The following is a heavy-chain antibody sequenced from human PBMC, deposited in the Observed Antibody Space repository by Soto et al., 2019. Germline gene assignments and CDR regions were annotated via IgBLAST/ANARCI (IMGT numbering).Heavy chain of an antibody. CDR2: ISAYNGNT. J-gene: IGHJ6*03. Sequence: VASVKVSFKAAVYTFTSYGIIFVGQAPGQGREWMGWISAYNGNTNYAQKLQGRVTMTTDTSTSTAYMELRSLRSDDTAVYYCAREALRYFDWLLYNPDDYFYYMDVWGKGTTVTVSS. D-gene: IGHD3-9*01. CDR1: VYTFTSYG. V-gene: IGHV1-18*01. CDR3: AREALRYFDWLLYNPDDYFYYMDV.